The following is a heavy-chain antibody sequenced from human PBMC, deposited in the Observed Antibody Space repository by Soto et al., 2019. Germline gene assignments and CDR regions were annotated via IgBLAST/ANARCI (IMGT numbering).Heavy chain of an antibody. V-gene: IGHV4-39*07. J-gene: IGHJ4*02. CDR1: GGFIRSSRDY. D-gene: IGHD4-17*01. Sequence: PSETLSLTCTVSGGFIRSSRDYWGWIRQPPGKGLEWIGSIYYSGSTYYNPSLKSRVTISVDRSKNQFSLKLSSVTAADTAVYYCARSQTTVTSYDYWGQGTLVTVSS. CDR2: IYYSGST. CDR3: ARSQTTVTSYDY.